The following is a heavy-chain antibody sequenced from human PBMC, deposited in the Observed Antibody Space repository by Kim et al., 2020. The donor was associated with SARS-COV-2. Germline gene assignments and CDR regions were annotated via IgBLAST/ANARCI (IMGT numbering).Heavy chain of an antibody. Sequence: SETLSLTCAVYGGSFSDYHWNWIRQSPGRRLEWLGEITHSGTTNLNTALKSRITISVDASKSQFALKLSVVSDADTAVYYCARVHATLDLDTWSQG. CDR3: ARVHATLDLDT. D-gene: IGHD5-18*01. CDR1: GGSFSDYH. V-gene: IGHV4-34*01. CDR2: ITHSGTT. J-gene: IGHJ1*01.